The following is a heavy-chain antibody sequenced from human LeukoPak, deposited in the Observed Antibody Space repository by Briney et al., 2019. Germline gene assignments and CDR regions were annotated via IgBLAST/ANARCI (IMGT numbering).Heavy chain of an antibody. V-gene: IGHV4-59*12. D-gene: IGHD3-3*01. CDR3: AKVGRFYG. J-gene: IGHJ4*02. Sequence: SETLSLTCTVSGGSIRNFYWSWIRQPPGKGLEWIGYIYYNGNTNYNPSLKSRVTISVDTSKNQFSLKLSSVTAADTAVYYCAKVGRFYGWGQGTLVTVSS. CDR1: GGSIRNFY. CDR2: IYYNGNT.